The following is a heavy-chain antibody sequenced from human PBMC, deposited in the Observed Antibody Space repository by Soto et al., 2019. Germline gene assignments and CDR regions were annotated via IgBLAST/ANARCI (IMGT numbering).Heavy chain of an antibody. J-gene: IGHJ4*02. D-gene: IGHD3-22*01. CDR1: GFTFSSYA. Sequence: GGSLRLSCAASGFTFSSYAMHWVRQAPGKGLEWVAVISYDGSNKYYADSVKGRFTISRDNSKNTLYLQMNSLRAEDTAVYYCARVANPYDSSGSTDYWGQGTLVTVSS. V-gene: IGHV3-30-3*01. CDR2: ISYDGSNK. CDR3: ARVANPYDSSGSTDY.